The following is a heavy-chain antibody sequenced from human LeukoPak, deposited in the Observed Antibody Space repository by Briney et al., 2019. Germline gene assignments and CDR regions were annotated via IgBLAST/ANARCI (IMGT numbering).Heavy chain of an antibody. CDR3: ARDVSSGWYLDY. V-gene: IGHV3-30*04. CDR2: ISYDGSNK. Sequence: GGSLRLSCAASGFTFSSYAMHWVRQAPGKGLEWVAVISYDGSNKYYADSVKGRFTISRDNSKNTLYLQMNSLRAEDTAVYYCARDVSSGWYLDYWGQGTLVTVSS. CDR1: GFTFSSYA. J-gene: IGHJ4*02. D-gene: IGHD6-19*01.